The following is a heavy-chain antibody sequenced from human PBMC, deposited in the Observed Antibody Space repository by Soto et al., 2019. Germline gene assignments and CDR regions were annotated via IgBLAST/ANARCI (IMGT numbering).Heavy chain of an antibody. Sequence: GSLRLSCAASGFIFISYGMHWVRQSPGKGLEWVALISYDGTNKYYADSMKGRFTISRDNSKNMVYLQMNSLRAEDTAVYYCAKTGSGWYFDYWGQGTLVTVSS. J-gene: IGHJ4*02. D-gene: IGHD6-19*01. CDR3: AKTGSGWYFDY. CDR1: GFIFISYG. CDR2: ISYDGTNK. V-gene: IGHV3-30*18.